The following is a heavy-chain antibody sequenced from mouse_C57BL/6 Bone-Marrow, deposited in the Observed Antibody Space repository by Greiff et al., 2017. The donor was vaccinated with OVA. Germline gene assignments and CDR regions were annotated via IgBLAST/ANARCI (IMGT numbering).Heavy chain of an antibody. CDR1: GYTFTEYT. D-gene: IGHD3-2*02. Sequence: VQLQQSGAELVKPGASVKLSCKASGYTFTEYTIHWVKQRPGQGLEWIGWFYPGSGSIKYNEKFKDKATLTADKSSSTVYMELSRLTSEDSAVYYCARHEGRQLRPRYFDYWGQGTTLTVSS. J-gene: IGHJ2*01. CDR3: ARHEGRQLRPRYFDY. V-gene: IGHV1-62-2*01. CDR2: FYPGSGSI.